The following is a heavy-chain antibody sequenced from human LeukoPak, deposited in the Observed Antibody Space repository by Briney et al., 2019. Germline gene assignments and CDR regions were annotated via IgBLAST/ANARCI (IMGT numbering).Heavy chain of an antibody. CDR1: GFTFSTYA. V-gene: IGHV3-23*01. CDR2: ITGGGG. Sequence: PGGSLRLSCVASGFTFSTYAMTWVRQPPGKGLEWVSSITGGGGQYADSVKGRFTISRDNSENTLYLQMNSLGAEDAAVYYCAKSRLPYDSSGYYSFDYRGQGTLVTVSS. J-gene: IGHJ4*02. CDR3: AKSRLPYDSSGYYSFDY. D-gene: IGHD3-22*01.